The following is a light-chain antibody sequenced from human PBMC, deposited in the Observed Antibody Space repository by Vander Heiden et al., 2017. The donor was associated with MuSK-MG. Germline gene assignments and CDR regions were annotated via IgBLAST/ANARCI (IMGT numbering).Light chain of an antibody. CDR3: QQYSNWWT. CDR1: QSGSTF. CDR2: GAS. V-gene: IGKV3-15*01. J-gene: IGKJ1*01. Sequence: DIVVTQSPATLSVSPGERATLSCRASQSGSTFVSWYQLKPGQAPMLLIYGASTRATGVPARFTGSGFGTGFTLTISSLQAKDVAVYYCQQYSNWWTFGQGTKVDVK.